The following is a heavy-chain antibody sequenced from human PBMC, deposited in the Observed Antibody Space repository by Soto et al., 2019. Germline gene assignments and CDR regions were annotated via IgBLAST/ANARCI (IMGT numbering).Heavy chain of an antibody. D-gene: IGHD1-26*01. CDR3: ARDDGGSYFDY. J-gene: IGHJ4*02. CDR1: GFTFSSYS. V-gene: IGHV3-21*01. Sequence: GGSLRLSCAASGFTFSSYSMNWVRQAPGKGPEWVSSISSSSSYIYYADSVKGRFTISRDNAKNSLYLQMNSLRAEDTAVYYCARDDGGSYFDYWGQGTLVTVYS. CDR2: ISSSSSYI.